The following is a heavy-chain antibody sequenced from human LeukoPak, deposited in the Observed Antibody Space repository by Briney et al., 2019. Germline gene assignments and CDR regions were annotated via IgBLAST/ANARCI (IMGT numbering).Heavy chain of an antibody. J-gene: IGHJ4*02. V-gene: IGHV4-34*01. CDR3: ARGTIAVSVGPGADNY. Sequence: PSETLSLTCAVYGGSFSGYYWSWIRQPPGKGLEWIGEINHSGSTNYNPSLKSRVTISVDTSKNQFSLKLSSVTAADTAVYYCARGTIAVSVGPGADNYWGQGTLVTVSS. CDR2: INHSGST. CDR1: GGSFSGYY. D-gene: IGHD2-15*01.